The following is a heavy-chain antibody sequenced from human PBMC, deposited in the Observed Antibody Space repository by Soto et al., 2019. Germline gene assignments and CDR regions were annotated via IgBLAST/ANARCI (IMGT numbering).Heavy chain of an antibody. V-gene: IGHV3-73*02. J-gene: IGHJ4*02. CDR2: IRSKANSYAT. CDR1: GFTFSGSA. Sequence: EVQLVESGGGLVQPGGSLKLSCAASGFTFSGSAMHWVRQASGKGLAWVGRIRSKANSYATAYAASVKGRFTNSRDQSKTRAYPQMNSPKTDDTAVYYSTRDEPEGPGDTAMVEPAYFFDYRGQGTMVTVSS. CDR3: TRDEPEGPGDTAMVEPAYFFDY. D-gene: IGHD5-18*01.